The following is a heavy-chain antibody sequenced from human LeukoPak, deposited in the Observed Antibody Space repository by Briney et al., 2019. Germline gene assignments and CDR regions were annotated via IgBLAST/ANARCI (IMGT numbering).Heavy chain of an antibody. CDR3: AKDGDSSGWPLYFQH. Sequence: GGSLRLSCAASGFTFSSYAMHWVRQAPGKGLEYVSAISSNGGSTYYANSVKGRFTISRDNSKNTLYLQMGSLRAEDMAVYYCAKDGDSSGWPLYFQHWGQGTLVTVSS. J-gene: IGHJ1*01. D-gene: IGHD6-19*01. V-gene: IGHV3-64*01. CDR1: GFTFSSYA. CDR2: ISSNGGST.